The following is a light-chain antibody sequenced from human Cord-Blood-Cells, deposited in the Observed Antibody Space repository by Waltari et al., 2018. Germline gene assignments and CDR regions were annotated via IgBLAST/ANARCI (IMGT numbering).Light chain of an antibody. CDR3: NSRDSSGNHVV. V-gene: IGLV3-19*01. CDR2: GKN. J-gene: IGLJ2*01. CDR1: SLRIYY. Sequence: SSELTQDPAVSVALGPTVRITFQGDSLRIYYASWYQQKPGQAPVRVIYGKNNRPSGSPDRFTGSSSGNTVSVTVTGAQAEDEADYYCNSRDSSGNHVVFGGGTKLTVL.